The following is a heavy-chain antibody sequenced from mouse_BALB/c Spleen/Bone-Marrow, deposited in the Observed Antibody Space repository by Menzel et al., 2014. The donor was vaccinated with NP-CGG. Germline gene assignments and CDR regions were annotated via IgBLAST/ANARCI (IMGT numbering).Heavy chain of an antibody. CDR1: GFDFSRYG. D-gene: IGHD1-1*01. CDR3: ARLNYYGNLFV. V-gene: IGHV4-1*02. Sequence: EVQRVESGGGLVQPGGSLKLSCAASGFDFSRYGMSWVRQAPGKGLDWIGEINPDSSTINYTPSLKDKFIISRDNAKNTLYLQMSKVRSEDTALYYCARLNYYGNLFVWGAGTTVTVSS. CDR2: INPDSSTI. J-gene: IGHJ1*01.